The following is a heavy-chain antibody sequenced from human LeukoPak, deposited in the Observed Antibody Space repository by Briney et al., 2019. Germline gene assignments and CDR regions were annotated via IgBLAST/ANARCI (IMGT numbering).Heavy chain of an antibody. V-gene: IGHV3-30-3*01. CDR2: ISYDGSNK. CDR3: ASGLDFWTVDYYYGMGV. Sequence: GGSLRLSCAASGLTFSSYAVHWVRQAPGKGLEWVAVISYDGSNKYYADSVKGRFTISRDNSKNTLYLQMNSLRAEDTAVYYCASGLDFWTVDYYYGMGVWGQGTTVTVSS. D-gene: IGHD3-3*01. J-gene: IGHJ6*02. CDR1: GLTFSSYA.